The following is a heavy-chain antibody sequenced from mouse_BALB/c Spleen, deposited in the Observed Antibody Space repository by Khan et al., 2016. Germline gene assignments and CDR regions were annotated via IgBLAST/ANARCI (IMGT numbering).Heavy chain of an antibody. CDR1: GFSLPSYG. CDR3: ARNSGTGFAY. J-gene: IGHJ3*01. V-gene: IGHV2-4-1*01. CDR2: IWSGGST. Sequence: QVQLKQSGPGLVQPSQSLSITCTVSGFSLPSYGVHWVRQSPGKGLEWQGVIWSGGSTDYNAAIISRLSISKDNSKSQVFCKMNSLQADDTAIYYFARNSGTGFAYWGQGTLVTVSA. D-gene: IGHD4-1*01.